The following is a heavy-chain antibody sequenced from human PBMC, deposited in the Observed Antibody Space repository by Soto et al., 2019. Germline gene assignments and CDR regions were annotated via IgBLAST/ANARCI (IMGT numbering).Heavy chain of an antibody. D-gene: IGHD3-10*01. Sequence: QVQLVQSGAEVKRPGSSVKVSCKASGDTFTFYSINWVRQAPGLGLEWMGRINPILSMSNYAQRFQGRVTMTADKAKSTAYMELSSLRSEDTAIYYCARSYGSGYRAFDYWGQGALVTVSS. CDR2: INPILSMS. CDR1: GDTFTFYS. CDR3: ARSYGSGYRAFDY. J-gene: IGHJ4*02. V-gene: IGHV1-69*02.